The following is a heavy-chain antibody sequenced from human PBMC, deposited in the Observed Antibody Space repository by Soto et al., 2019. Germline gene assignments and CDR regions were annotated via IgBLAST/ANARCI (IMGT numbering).Heavy chain of an antibody. Sequence: GGSLRLSCAASGFTLSSYSMNWVRQAPGKGLEWVSYISSSSSTIYYADSVKGRFTISRDNAKNSLYLQMNSLRAEDTAVYYCARDTQWLVPEYFQHWGQGTLVTVSS. J-gene: IGHJ1*01. D-gene: IGHD6-19*01. CDR1: GFTLSSYS. CDR3: ARDTQWLVPEYFQH. CDR2: ISSSSSTI. V-gene: IGHV3-48*01.